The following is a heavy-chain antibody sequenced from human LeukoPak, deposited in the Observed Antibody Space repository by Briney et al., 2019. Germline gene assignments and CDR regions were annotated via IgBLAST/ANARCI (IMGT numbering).Heavy chain of an antibody. CDR2: ISAYNGNT. D-gene: IGHD3-22*01. V-gene: IGHV1-18*01. Sequence: GASVKVSCKASGYTFTSYGIRWVRQAPGQGLEWMGWISAYNGNTNYAQKLLGRVTMTTDTSTSTAYMELRSLRSDDTAVYYCARDLYYYDSSGSKLLYYFDYWGQGTLVTVSS. J-gene: IGHJ4*02. CDR3: ARDLYYYDSSGSKLLYYFDY. CDR1: GYTFTSYG.